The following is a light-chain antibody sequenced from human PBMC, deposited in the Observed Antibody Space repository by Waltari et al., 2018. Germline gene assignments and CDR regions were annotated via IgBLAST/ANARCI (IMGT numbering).Light chain of an antibody. CDR3: QQRNNWPSLT. J-gene: IGKJ4*01. Sequence: EILLTQSPATLSLSPGERATPPCRASQSVGSSLAWYQQKPGQAPRLLIYDASNRATGIPARFSGSGSGTDFTLTISSLEPEDFAVYYCQQRNNWPSLTFGGGTKVEI. CDR1: QSVGSS. V-gene: IGKV3-11*01. CDR2: DAS.